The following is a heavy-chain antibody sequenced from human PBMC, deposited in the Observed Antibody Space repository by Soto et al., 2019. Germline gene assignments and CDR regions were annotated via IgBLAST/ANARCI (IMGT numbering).Heavy chain of an antibody. CDR2: ISYTGDS. J-gene: IGHJ4*01. V-gene: IGHV4-39*01. CDR1: GYSITTYSYY. CDR3: VTAGGDYLAIPSDY. D-gene: IGHD2-21*01. Sequence: QLQLQESGPGLVKPSETLSLTCTASGYSITTYSYYWGWIRQSPGKGLEWIGSISYTGDSYYNPFLQGRFTRAVDTPTNQFSLRLTSLTAADTALYYCVTAGGDYLAIPSDYWGHGTLVTVSS.